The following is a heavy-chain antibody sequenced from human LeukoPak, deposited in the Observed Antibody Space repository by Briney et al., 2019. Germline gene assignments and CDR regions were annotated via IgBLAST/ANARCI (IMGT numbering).Heavy chain of an antibody. CDR2: IGSGGDT. J-gene: IGHJ4*02. CDR3: AKYYAARSRSFDF. D-gene: IGHD3-10*01. Sequence: GGSLRLSCAASGFTFSSYAMTWVRQSPGKGLEWVSVIGSGGDTYYSDSVQGRFTITRDNSKNTLYLQMNSLRADDTAVYYCAKYYAARSRSFDFWGQGTLVTVSS. V-gene: IGHV3-23*01. CDR1: GFTFSSYA.